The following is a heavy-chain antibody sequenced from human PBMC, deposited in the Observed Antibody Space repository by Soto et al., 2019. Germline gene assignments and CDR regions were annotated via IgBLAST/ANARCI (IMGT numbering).Heavy chain of an antibody. CDR2: IYPGDSDT. J-gene: IGHJ5*02. Sequence: GESLKISCKGSGYSFTSYWIGWVRQMPGKGLEWMGIIYPGDSDTRYSPSFRGQVTISADKSTSRAYLQWSSLEASDTAIYYCARLLAEYSASVGPWGQGTMATVSS. CDR1: GYSFTSYW. V-gene: IGHV5-51*01. CDR3: ARLLAEYSASVGP. D-gene: IGHD6-6*01.